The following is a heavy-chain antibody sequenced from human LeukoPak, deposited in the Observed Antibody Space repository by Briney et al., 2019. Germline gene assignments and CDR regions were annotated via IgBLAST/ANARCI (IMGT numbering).Heavy chain of an antibody. J-gene: IGHJ4*02. D-gene: IGHD3-22*01. V-gene: IGHV1-2*02. Sequence: ASVKVSCKASGYTFTGYYMHWVRQAPEQGLEWMGWINPNSGGTNYAQKFQGRVTMTRDTSISTAYMELSRLRSDDTAVYYCARDVSYDSSGYHYIDYWGQGTLVTVSS. CDR3: ARDVSYDSSGYHYIDY. CDR1: GYTFTGYY. CDR2: INPNSGGT.